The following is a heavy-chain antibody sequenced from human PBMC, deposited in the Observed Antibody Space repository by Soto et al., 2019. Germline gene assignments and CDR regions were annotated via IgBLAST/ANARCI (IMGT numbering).Heavy chain of an antibody. CDR2: ISRAVLIK. Sequence: GGPLRLSCAASGFSFSSYGMYWVRQAPGKGLGWGAVISRAVLIKDYADSVKGRSTVSRANSTNTLSLQMKSLRVDEPPVYHFAKSTGITGHYYAMDFWGQGTTVTVSS. D-gene: IGHD4-4*01. J-gene: IGHJ6*02. V-gene: IGHV3-30*18. CDR3: AKSTGITGHYYAMDF. CDR1: GFSFSSYG.